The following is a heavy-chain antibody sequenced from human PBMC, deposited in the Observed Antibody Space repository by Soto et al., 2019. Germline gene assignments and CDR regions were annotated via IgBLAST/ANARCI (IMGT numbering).Heavy chain of an antibody. CDR3: ARAGGSSWYHYYFDY. J-gene: IGHJ4*02. CDR2: IYYSGNT. Sequence: SETLSLTCTVSGGSISSSSYYWGWIRQPPGKGLEWIGSIYYSGNTYYNPSLKSRVTISVDTSKNQFSLKLSSVTAADTAVYYCARAGGSSWYHYYFDYWGQGTLVTVSS. V-gene: IGHV4-39*07. CDR1: GGSISSSSYY. D-gene: IGHD6-13*01.